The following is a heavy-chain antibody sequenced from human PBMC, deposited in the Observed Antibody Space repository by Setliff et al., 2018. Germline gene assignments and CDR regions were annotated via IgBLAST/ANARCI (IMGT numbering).Heavy chain of an antibody. Sequence: SETLSLTCAVSGASINSGHYWGWIRQPPGKGLEWIATIYHRGRKYYNPSLQSRVSVSLDTSKNHFSLRLTSMTAADTAAYYCATPGRDDLDSPFEPFDIWGQGTMVTVSS. CDR3: ATPGRDDLDSPFEPFDI. V-gene: IGHV4-38-2*01. CDR1: GASINSGHY. CDR2: IYHRGRK. J-gene: IGHJ3*02. D-gene: IGHD3-3*01.